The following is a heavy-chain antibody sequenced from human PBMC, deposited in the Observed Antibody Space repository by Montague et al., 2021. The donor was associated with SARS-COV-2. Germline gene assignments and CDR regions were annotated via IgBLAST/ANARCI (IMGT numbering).Heavy chain of an antibody. J-gene: IGHJ4*02. Sequence: SETLSLTCAVSGGFISSGNWWSWVRQPPGKGLEWIGEIFHSGAAXYNPSLKSRLTISMDKSKNEFSLKLNSVTAADTAMYYCARDFVAAVPDRFDSWGQGVLVTASS. V-gene: IGHV4/OR15-8*02. CDR1: GGFISSGNW. CDR3: ARDFVAAVPDRFDS. D-gene: IGHD6-13*01. CDR2: IFHSGAA.